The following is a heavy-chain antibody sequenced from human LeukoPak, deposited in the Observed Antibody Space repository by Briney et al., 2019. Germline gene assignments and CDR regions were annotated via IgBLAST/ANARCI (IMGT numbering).Heavy chain of an antibody. Sequence: ASVTVSCTASGYTFTSYAMNWVRQAPGQGLEWMGWINTNTGNPTYAQGFTGRFVFSLDTSVSTAYLQISSLKAEDTAVYYCARVELDTAMDYYYYGMDVWGQGTTVTVSS. D-gene: IGHD5-18*01. CDR2: INTNTGNP. CDR1: GYTFTSYA. CDR3: ARVELDTAMDYYYYGMDV. V-gene: IGHV7-4-1*02. J-gene: IGHJ6*02.